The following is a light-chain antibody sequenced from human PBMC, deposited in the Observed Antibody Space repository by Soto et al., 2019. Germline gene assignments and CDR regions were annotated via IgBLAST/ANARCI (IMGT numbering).Light chain of an antibody. CDR3: SPYTSSSTPYV. Sequence: QSALTQPASVSGSPGQSITISCTGTSSDVGGYNYVSWYQQHPGKAPKLMIYEVSNRPSGVSNRFSGSKSGNTASLTISGLQAEDEADYYISPYTSSSTPYVFGTGTKLTVL. CDR2: EVS. J-gene: IGLJ1*01. CDR1: SSDVGGYNY. V-gene: IGLV2-14*01.